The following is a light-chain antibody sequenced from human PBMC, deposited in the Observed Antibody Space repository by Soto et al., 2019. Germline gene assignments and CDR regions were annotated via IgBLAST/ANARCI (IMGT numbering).Light chain of an antibody. Sequence: DIQVTQSPSTLSASVGDRVTITCRASQSISGWLAWYQQKPGKAPKLMIYDASSLESGVPSRFSGSGSGTEFTLTISSLQPDDFATYYCQQSYNTPLTFGPGTKVDIK. CDR2: DAS. CDR3: QQSYNTPLT. CDR1: QSISGW. V-gene: IGKV1-5*01. J-gene: IGKJ3*01.